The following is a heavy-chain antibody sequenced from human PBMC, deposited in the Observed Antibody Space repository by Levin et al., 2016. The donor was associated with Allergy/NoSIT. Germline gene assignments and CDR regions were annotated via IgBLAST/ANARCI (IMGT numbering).Heavy chain of an antibody. V-gene: IGHV4-59*01. J-gene: IGHJ6*02. CDR2: IYYSGST. Sequence: SETLSLTCTVSGGSISSYYWSWIRQPPGKGLEWIGYIYYSGSTNYNPSLKSRVTISVDTSKNQFSLKLSSVTAADTAVYYCARGALGYYYYYGMDVWGQGTTVTVSS. CDR1: GGSISSYY. CDR3: ARGALGYYYYYGMDV.